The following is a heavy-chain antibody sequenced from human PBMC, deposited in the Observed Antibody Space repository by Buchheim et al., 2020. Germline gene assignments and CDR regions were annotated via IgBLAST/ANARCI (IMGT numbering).Heavy chain of an antibody. V-gene: IGHV1-69*02. D-gene: IGHD3-16*02. CDR3: ARKGDASYDYIWGSYRSSYYYYGMDV. Sequence: QVQLVQSGAEVKKPGSSVKVSCKASGGTFSSYTISWVRQAPGQGLEWMGRIIPILGIANYAQKFQGRVTITADKSTSTAYMELSSLRSEDTAVYYCARKGDASYDYIWGSYRSSYYYYGMDVWGQGTT. CDR2: IIPILGIA. CDR1: GGTFSSYT. J-gene: IGHJ6*02.